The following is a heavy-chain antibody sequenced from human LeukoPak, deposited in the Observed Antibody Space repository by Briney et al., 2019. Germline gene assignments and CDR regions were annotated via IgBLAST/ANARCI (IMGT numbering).Heavy chain of an antibody. D-gene: IGHD1-26*01. J-gene: IGHJ4*02. CDR3: ANDGSGSFTFDY. CDR1: GFTFSSYG. Sequence: GGSLRLSCAASGFTFSSYGMSWVRQAPGKGLEWVSGIRGGAISTYYADSVKGRFTISRDNSKNTLYLQMNSLRAEDTAVYYCANDGSGSFTFDYWGQGTLVTVSS. CDR2: IRGGAIST. V-gene: IGHV3-23*01.